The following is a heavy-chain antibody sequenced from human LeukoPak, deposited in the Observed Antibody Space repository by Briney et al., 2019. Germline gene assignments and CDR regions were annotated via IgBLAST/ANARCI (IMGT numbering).Heavy chain of an antibody. CDR2: ISSSGSTI. D-gene: IGHD1-1*01. CDR1: GFTFSSYE. J-gene: IGHJ4*02. Sequence: PGGSLRLSCAASGFTFSSYEMNWVRQAPGKGLEWVSYISSSGSTIYYADSVKGRFTISRDNAKNSLYLQMNSLRAEDTAAYYCARDLQPTLWSNSDYWGQGTLVTVSS. CDR3: ARDLQPTLWSNSDY. V-gene: IGHV3-48*03.